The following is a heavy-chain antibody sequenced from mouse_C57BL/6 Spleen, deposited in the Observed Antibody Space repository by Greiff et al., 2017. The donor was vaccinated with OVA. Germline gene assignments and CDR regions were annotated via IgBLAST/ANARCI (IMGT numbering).Heavy chain of an antibody. CDR3: AGDDYGSSYGS. CDR2: LRYDGSN. V-gene: IGHV3-6*01. Sequence: EVHLVESGPGLVKPSQSLSLTCSVTGYSITSGYYWNWIRQFPGNKLEWMGYLRYDGSNNYNPSLKNRISITRDTSKNQFLLKLNSVTTEDTATYYCAGDDYGSSYGSWGQGTLVTVSA. CDR1: GYSITSGYY. J-gene: IGHJ3*01. D-gene: IGHD1-1*01.